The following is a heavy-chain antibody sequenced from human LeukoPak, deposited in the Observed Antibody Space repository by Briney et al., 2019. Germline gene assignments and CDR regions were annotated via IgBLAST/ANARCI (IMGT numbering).Heavy chain of an antibody. D-gene: IGHD4-23*01. V-gene: IGHV4-4*08. Sequence: SETLSLTCSVSGGSIGGYYWSWIRHPPGKELEWVGYISNTGTNYNPSLKSRATMSVDTSKNQISLMLRSATAADTAIYYCARSDSHGGNPFDAFDIWSQGTVVAVSS. CDR3: ARSDSHGGNPFDAFDI. CDR2: ISNTGT. CDR1: GGSIGGYY. J-gene: IGHJ3*02.